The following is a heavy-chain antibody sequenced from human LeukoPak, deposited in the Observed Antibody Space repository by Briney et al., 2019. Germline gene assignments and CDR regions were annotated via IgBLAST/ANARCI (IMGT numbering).Heavy chain of an antibody. CDR1: GGSNSSSSDY. Sequence: SETLSLTSTVSGGSNSSSSDYWGWIRQPPGKGLEWIGSINYSGSTYYNPSLKSRVTISVDTSKNQFSLKLSSVTAADTAVYHCARRGCSSISCYLFGWDYWGQGTLVTVSS. D-gene: IGHD2-2*01. J-gene: IGHJ4*02. CDR3: ARRGCSSISCYLFGWDY. CDR2: INYSGST. V-gene: IGHV4-39*01.